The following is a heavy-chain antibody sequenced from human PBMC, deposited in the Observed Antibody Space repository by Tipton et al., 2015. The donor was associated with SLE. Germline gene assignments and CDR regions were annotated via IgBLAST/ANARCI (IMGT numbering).Heavy chain of an antibody. CDR3: ARARLYSSSTTWYYYMDV. CDR1: GGSFSGYY. D-gene: IGHD2/OR15-2a*01. CDR2: INHSGST. Sequence: TLSLTCAVYGGSFSGYYWSWIRQPPGKGLEWIGEINHSGSTNYNPSLKSRVTISVDTSKNQFSLKLSSVTAAGTAVYYCARARLYSSSTTWYYYMDVWGKGTTVTVSS. J-gene: IGHJ6*03. V-gene: IGHV4-34*01.